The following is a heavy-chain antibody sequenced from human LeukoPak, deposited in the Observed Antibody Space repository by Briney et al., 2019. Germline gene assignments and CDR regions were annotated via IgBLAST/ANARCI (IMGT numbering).Heavy chain of an antibody. CDR2: ISYDGSNK. Sequence: PGRSLRLSCAASGFTFSSYAMHWVRQAPGKGLEWVAVISYDGSNKYYADSVKGRFTISRDNSKNTLYLQMNSLRAEDTAVYYCARDGRIYYYYYYMDVWGKGTTVTVSS. CDR3: ARDGRIYYYYYYMDV. J-gene: IGHJ6*03. V-gene: IGHV3-30*04. CDR1: GFTFSSYA.